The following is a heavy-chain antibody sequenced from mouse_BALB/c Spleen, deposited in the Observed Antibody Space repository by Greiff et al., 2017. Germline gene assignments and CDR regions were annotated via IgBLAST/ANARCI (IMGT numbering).Heavy chain of an antibody. CDR3: ARSYDYDLYAMDY. D-gene: IGHD2-4*01. Sequence: VQVVESGAELVRPGTSVKISCKASGYTFTNYWLGWVKQRPGHGLEWIGDIYPGGGYTNYNEKFKGKATLTADTSSSTAYMQLSSLTSEDSAVYFCARSYDYDLYAMDYWGQGTSVTVSS. CDR2: IYPGGGYT. J-gene: IGHJ4*01. V-gene: IGHV1-63*02. CDR1: GYTFTNYW.